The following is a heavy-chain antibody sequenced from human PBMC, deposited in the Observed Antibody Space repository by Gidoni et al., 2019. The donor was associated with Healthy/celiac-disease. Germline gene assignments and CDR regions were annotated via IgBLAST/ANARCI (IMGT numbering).Heavy chain of an antibody. Sequence: EVQLVESGGGLVQPGGSLRLSCAASGFTFGSYWMSWVRQAPGKGLEWVANIKQDGSEKYYVDSVKGRFTISRDNAKNSLYLQMNSLRAEDTAVYYCARDRGYSSGWTHPPIPHWGQGTLVTVSS. CDR1: GFTFGSYW. CDR2: IKQDGSEK. D-gene: IGHD6-19*01. J-gene: IGHJ4*02. CDR3: ARDRGYSSGWTHPPIPH. V-gene: IGHV3-7*01.